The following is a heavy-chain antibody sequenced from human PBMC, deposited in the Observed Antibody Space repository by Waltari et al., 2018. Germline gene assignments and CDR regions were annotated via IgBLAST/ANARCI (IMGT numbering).Heavy chain of an antibody. CDR2: IATTTKT. D-gene: IGHD3-9*01. CDR1: GFSLTNYY. J-gene: IGHJ4*02. Sequence: QVQLVDSGGDLVRPGGSLTLSCAASGFSLTNYYMSWIRQAPGKGLEWISYIATTTKTKNADSVKGRFTISRDNGNNSMVLHINNVRVEDTAVYFCARAYGSTGDFDLWGQGTLVTVSS. V-gene: IGHV3-11*06. CDR3: ARAYGSTGDFDL.